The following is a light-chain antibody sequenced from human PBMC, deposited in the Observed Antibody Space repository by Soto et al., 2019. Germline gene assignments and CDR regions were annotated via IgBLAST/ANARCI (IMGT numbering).Light chain of an antibody. V-gene: IGLV2-14*01. CDR2: AVT. J-gene: IGLJ1*01. CDR3: SSYTSSSTL. CDR1: SSDVGGYNY. Sequence: QSALTQPASVSGSPGQSITISCTGTSSDVGGYNYVSWYQQHPGKAPKLMIYAVTDRPSGVSSRFSGSKPGNTASLTISGLQAEDEADYYCSSYTSSSTLFGTGTKV.